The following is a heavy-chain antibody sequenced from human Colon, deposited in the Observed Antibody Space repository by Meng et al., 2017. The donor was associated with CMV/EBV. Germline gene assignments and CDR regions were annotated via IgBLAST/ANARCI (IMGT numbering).Heavy chain of an antibody. D-gene: IGHD2-2*01. V-gene: IGHV3-9*01. Sequence: GGSLRLSCVGSGFRFDHYAMHWVRQVPGEGLQWVSGISWNGVTEYMDAVKGRFTISRDNSRNTLYLEMNSLKVEDTAVYFCARGALGHCSDNSCRTAGDYWGQGTQVTVSS. J-gene: IGHJ4*02. CDR2: ISWNGVT. CDR3: ARGALGHCSDNSCRTAGDY. CDR1: GFRFDHYA.